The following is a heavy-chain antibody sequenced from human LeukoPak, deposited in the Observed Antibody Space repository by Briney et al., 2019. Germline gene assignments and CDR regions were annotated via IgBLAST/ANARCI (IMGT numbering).Heavy chain of an antibody. CDR1: GFTFDDYG. CDR3: ARDDYNNYGWVDP. Sequence: GGSLRLSCAASGFTFDDYGMSWVRQAPGKGLEWVSAISGSGGSTYYADSVKGRFTISRDNAKNSLYLQMNSLRAEDTAVYYCARDDYNNYGWVDPWGQGTLVTVSS. V-gene: IGHV3-20*04. J-gene: IGHJ5*02. D-gene: IGHD4-11*01. CDR2: ISGSGGST.